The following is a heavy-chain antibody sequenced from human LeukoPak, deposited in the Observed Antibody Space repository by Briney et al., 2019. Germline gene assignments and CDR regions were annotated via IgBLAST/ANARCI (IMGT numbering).Heavy chain of an antibody. CDR2: ISGCGGST. CDR3: AKEPGYDFWSGYRRGNYFDY. J-gene: IGHJ4*02. D-gene: IGHD3-3*01. V-gene: IGHV3-23*01. CDR1: GFTFSSYA. Sequence: GGSLRLSCAASGFTFSSYAMSWVRQAPGKGLEWVSAISGCGGSTYYADSVKGRFTISRDNSKNTLYLQMNSLRAEDTAVYYCAKEPGYDFWSGYRRGNYFDYWGQGTLVTVSS.